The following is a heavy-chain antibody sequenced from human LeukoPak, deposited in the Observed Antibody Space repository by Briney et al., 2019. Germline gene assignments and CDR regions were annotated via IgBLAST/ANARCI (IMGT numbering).Heavy chain of an antibody. J-gene: IGHJ4*02. V-gene: IGHV3-23*01. Sequence: GGSLRLSCAASGFTFSSYSMTWVRQAPGQGLEWVSSIGGSGGGTYYADSVKGRFTISRDNSKNTLYLQMNSLRAEDTAVYYCAKDHNDFWSGNPVNWGQGTLVTVSS. D-gene: IGHD3-3*01. CDR1: GFTFSSYS. CDR2: IGGSGGGT. CDR3: AKDHNDFWSGNPVN.